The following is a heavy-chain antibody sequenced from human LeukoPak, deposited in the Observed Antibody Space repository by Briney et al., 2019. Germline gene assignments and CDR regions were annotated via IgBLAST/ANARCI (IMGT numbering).Heavy chain of an antibody. J-gene: IGHJ5*02. V-gene: IGHV1-69*13. D-gene: IGHD6-13*01. CDR3: ARAPRSYSSRWNARWLDP. Sequence: GASVKVSCKASGGTFSSYAISWVRQAPGQGLEWMGGIIPIFGTASYAQKFQGRVTITADESTSTAYMELSSLRSEDTAVYYCARAPRSYSSRWNARWLDPWGQGSLVTVSS. CDR2: IIPIFGTA. CDR1: GGTFSSYA.